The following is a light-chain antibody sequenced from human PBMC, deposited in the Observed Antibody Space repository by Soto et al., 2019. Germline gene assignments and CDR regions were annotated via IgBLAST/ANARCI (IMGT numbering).Light chain of an antibody. CDR2: NVN. CDR3: SSYSDTNIWV. Sequence: QSVLTQPPSASGSPGQAVTISCTGTSRDIGGYDFVSWYQVRPGEAPQLIIYNVNGRPSGVPRRFSGSKSGNTASLTVSGLQAVDEADYYCSSYSDTNIWVFRTWTKVTV. V-gene: IGLV2-8*01. J-gene: IGLJ1*01. CDR1: SRDIGGYDF.